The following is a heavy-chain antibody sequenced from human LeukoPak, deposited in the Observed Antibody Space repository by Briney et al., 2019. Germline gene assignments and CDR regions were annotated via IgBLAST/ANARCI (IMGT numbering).Heavy chain of an antibody. CDR1: GFTVSSNY. J-gene: IGHJ3*02. CDR3: ARARSYGYPMAFDI. D-gene: IGHD5-18*01. Sequence: GGSLRLSCAASGFTVSSNYMSWVRQAPGKGLEWVSVIYSDGRTYYADSVKGRFTISRDISKNTLYLQMNSLRAEDTAVYYCARARSYGYPMAFDIWGQGTMVTVSS. CDR2: IYSDGRT. V-gene: IGHV3-66*01.